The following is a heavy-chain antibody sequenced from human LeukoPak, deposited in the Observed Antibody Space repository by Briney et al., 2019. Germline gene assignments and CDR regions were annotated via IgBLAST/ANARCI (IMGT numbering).Heavy chain of an antibody. J-gene: IGHJ4*02. D-gene: IGHD5-24*01. CDR3: AREGRDGYNAD. CDR1: GGTFSSYA. V-gene: IGHV1-69*04. Sequence: SVKVSCKASGGTFSSYAISWVRQAPGQGLEWMGRIIPFFHIPNYAQKFQGRVTITADKSTNTAHMELSSLRSEDTAVYYCAREGRDGYNADWGQGTLVTVSS. CDR2: IIPFFHIP.